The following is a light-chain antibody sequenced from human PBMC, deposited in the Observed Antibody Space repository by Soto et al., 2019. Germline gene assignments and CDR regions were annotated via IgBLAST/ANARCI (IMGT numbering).Light chain of an antibody. J-gene: IGLJ2*01. Sequence: QLVLTQPPSASGSPGQSVTISCTGTTSDVGGYNFVSWYQQHPGKAPKLMIYEVSQRPAGVPDRFSGSKSGNRASLTVSGLQAEDEADYYCSSYAGANKLLFGGGTKLTVL. V-gene: IGLV2-8*01. CDR3: SSYAGANKLL. CDR2: EVS. CDR1: TSDVGGYNF.